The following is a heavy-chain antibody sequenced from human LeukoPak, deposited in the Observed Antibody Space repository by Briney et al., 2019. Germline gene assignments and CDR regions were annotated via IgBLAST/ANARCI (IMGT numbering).Heavy chain of an antibody. D-gene: IGHD1-1*01. CDR3: AKAATTGNSYYYGMDV. J-gene: IGHJ6*02. CDR2: ISGNGGNT. Sequence: GGSLRLSCAASRFTFTNYAMSWVRQPEGDGLEWVSAISGNGGNTYYADSVKGRFTISRDNSKNTLYLQMNSLGADDTAVYYCAKAATTGNSYYYGMDVWGQGTTVTVSS. CDR1: RFTFTNYA. V-gene: IGHV3-23*01.